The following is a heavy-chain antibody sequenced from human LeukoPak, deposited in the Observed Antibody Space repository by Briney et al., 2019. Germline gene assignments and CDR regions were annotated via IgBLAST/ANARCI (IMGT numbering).Heavy chain of an antibody. V-gene: IGHV4-31*03. Sequence: SQTLSLTCTVSGGSISSGGYYWSWIRQHLGKGLEWIGYIYYSGSTYYNPSLKSRITISVDTSKNQFSLKLSSVTAADTAVYYCARHRVSSSWSFFDYWGQGTLVTVSS. CDR2: IYYSGST. D-gene: IGHD6-6*01. J-gene: IGHJ4*02. CDR1: GGSISSGGYY. CDR3: ARHRVSSSWSFFDY.